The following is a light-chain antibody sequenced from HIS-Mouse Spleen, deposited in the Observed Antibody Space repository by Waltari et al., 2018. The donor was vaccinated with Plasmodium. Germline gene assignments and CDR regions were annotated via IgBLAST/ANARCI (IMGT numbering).Light chain of an antibody. V-gene: IGLV3-1*01. J-gene: IGLJ2*01. CDR1: KLGYKY. Sequence: SYELTQPPSVSVSPGQTASITCSGDKLGYKYACWYQQQPGQSPLLVIYQDSKRPSGIPERFSGSNSGNTATLTISGTQAMDEADYYCQAWDSSTVVFGGGTKLTVL. CDR3: QAWDSSTVV. CDR2: QDS.